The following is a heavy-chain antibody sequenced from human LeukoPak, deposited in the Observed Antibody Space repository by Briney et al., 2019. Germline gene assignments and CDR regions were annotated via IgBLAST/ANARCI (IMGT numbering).Heavy chain of an antibody. CDR1: GYTFTGYY. CDR2: INPNSGGT. Sequence: ASAKVSCKASGYTFTGYYMHWVRQAPGQGLEWMGWINPNSGGTNYAQKFQGRVTMTRDTSISTAYMELSGLRSDDTAVYYCARARSGSYLPFWGQGTLVTVSS. J-gene: IGHJ4*02. CDR3: ARARSGSYLPF. D-gene: IGHD1-26*01. V-gene: IGHV1-2*02.